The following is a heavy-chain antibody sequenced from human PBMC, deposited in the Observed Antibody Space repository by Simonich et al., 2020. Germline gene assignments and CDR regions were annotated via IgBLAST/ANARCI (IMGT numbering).Heavy chain of an antibody. J-gene: IGHJ3*02. CDR3: AREDLTGDAFDI. CDR1: GFTFSSYA. V-gene: IGHV3-30*07. CDR2: KSNNGSKK. Sequence: QVQLVESGGGVVQPGRSLRLSCAASGFTFSSYAMHWVRQAPGKGLELVAVKSNNGSKKYYADSVKGRFTISRDNSKNTLYLQMNSLRAEDTAVYYCAREDLTGDAFDIWGQGTMVTVSS. D-gene: IGHD7-27*01.